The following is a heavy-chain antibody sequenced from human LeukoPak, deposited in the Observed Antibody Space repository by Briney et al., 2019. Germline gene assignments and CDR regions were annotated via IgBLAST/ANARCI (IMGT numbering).Heavy chain of an antibody. Sequence: PSETLSLTCTVSGGSISSYYWSWIRQPPGKGLEWIGYIYYSGSTNYNPSLKSRVTISVDTSKNQFSLKLSSVTAADTAVYYCARDGLLWFGELWFSAFDIWGQGTMVTVSS. CDR2: IYYSGST. V-gene: IGHV4-59*01. CDR1: GGSISSYY. J-gene: IGHJ3*02. CDR3: ARDGLLWFGELWFSAFDI. D-gene: IGHD3-10*01.